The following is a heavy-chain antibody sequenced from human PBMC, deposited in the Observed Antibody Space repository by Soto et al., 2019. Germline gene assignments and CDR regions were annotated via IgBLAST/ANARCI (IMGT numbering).Heavy chain of an antibody. CDR3: ARSRPDLVDAFVI. CDR2: IIPIFGTA. V-gene: IGHV1-69*01. J-gene: IGHJ3*02. D-gene: IGHD2-2*01. Sequence: QVQQVQSGAEVKKPGSSVKVSCKASGGTFSSYAISWVRQAPGQGLEWMGGIIPIFGTANYAQKFQGRVKITAGQSPSIAYMGLRCLRSGETAVYFCARSRPDLVDAFVIWGQGTMVTVSS. CDR1: GGTFSSYA.